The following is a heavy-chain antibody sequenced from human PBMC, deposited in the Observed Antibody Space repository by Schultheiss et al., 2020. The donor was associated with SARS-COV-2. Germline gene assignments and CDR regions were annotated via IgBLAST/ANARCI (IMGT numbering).Heavy chain of an antibody. J-gene: IGHJ6*02. CDR2: IYYSGST. V-gene: IGHV4-4*02. Sequence: SETLSLTCAVSGGSISSSNWWSWVRQPPGKGLEWIGYIYYSGSTNYNPSLKSRATISIDTSNNHFSLKLNSVTAADTAVYFCARSGYYHGLAMDVWGQGRTVTVSS. CDR1: GGSISSSNW. D-gene: IGHD3-22*01. CDR3: ARSGYYHGLAMDV.